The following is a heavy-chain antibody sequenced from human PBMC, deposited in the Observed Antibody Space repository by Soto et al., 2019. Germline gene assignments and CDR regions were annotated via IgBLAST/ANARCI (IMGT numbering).Heavy chain of an antibody. CDR3: ERDQGYGVY. CDR2: INTDNGDA. D-gene: IGHD5-12*01. Sequence: QVQLVQSGAEVKKPGASVKVSCKASGYTFTSSSIHWVRQAPGQGLEWIGWINTDNGDAKYSQKFQGRVTVTRDASATAAYMEVSSLRSEDTALYYCERDQGYGVYWGLGTLVTVSS. V-gene: IGHV1-3*04. J-gene: IGHJ4*02. CDR1: GYTFTSSS.